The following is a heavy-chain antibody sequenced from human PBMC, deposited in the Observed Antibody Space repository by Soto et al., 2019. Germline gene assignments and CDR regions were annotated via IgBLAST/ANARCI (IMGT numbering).Heavy chain of an antibody. V-gene: IGHV1-69*13. CDR2: IIPIFGTA. D-gene: IGHD3-10*01. Sequence: SVKVSCKASGGTFSSYAISWVRQAPGQGLEWMGGIIPIFGTANYAQKFQGRVTITADESTSTAYMEMSRLRSEDTAVYYCAGLRITMVRGVIIGPRWGQGTLVTVSS. J-gene: IGHJ4*02. CDR3: AGLRITMVRGVIIGPR. CDR1: GGTFSSYA.